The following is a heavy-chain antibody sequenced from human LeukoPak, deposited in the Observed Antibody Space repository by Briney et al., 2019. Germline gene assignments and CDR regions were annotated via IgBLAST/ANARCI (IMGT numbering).Heavy chain of an antibody. J-gene: IGHJ4*02. V-gene: IGHV3-74*01. Sequence: PGGSLRLSCAASGFTFSSYWMHWVRQAPGKGLVWVSRINSDGSSTSYADSVKGRFTISRDNAKNTLYLQMNSLRAEDTAVYYCAQMGGSGYYSKGVIDYWGQGTLVTVSS. CDR1: GFTFSSYW. CDR3: AQMGGSGYYSKGVIDY. D-gene: IGHD3-22*01. CDR2: INSDGSST.